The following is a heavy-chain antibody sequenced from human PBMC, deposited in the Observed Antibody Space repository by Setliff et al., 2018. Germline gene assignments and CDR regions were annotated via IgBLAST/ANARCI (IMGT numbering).Heavy chain of an antibody. CDR3: AKKLPGVRYFDY. V-gene: IGHV3-33*06. CDR2: IWNDGSTT. J-gene: IGHJ4*02. CDR1: GFTFSNYG. D-gene: IGHD1-7*01. Sequence: GGSLRLSCVASGFTFSNYGMHWVRQAPGKGLEWVALIWNDGSTTYYADSVKGRFTIPRDNSKNTLYLQMNSLRAEDTAVYYCAKKLPGVRYFDYCGQGTLVTVSS.